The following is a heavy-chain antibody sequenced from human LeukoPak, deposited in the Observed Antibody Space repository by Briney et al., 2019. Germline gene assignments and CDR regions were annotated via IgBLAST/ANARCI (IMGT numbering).Heavy chain of an antibody. CDR1: GYTLTELS. CDR2: INPSGGST. CDR3: ARGAPGLRYYFDY. Sequence: ASVKVSCKISGYTLTELSMHWVRQAPGQGLEWMGIINPSGGSTSYAQKFQGRVTMTRDTSTSTVYMELSSLRSEDTAVYYCARGAPGLRYYFDYWGQGTLVTVSS. V-gene: IGHV1-46*01. J-gene: IGHJ4*02. D-gene: IGHD3/OR15-3a*01.